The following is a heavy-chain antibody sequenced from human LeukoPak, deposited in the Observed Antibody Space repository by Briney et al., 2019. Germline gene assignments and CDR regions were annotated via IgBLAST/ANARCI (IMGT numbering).Heavy chain of an antibody. J-gene: IGHJ4*02. Sequence: GGSLRLSCAASGFTFSSYWMSWVRQAPGKGREGVANIKQDGSEKYYVDSVKGRFTISRDNAKNSLYLQMNSLRAEDTAVYYCARDGYYYGSGSSYWGQGTLVTVSS. D-gene: IGHD3-10*01. CDR3: ARDGYYYGSGSSY. V-gene: IGHV3-7*01. CDR1: GFTFSSYW. CDR2: IKQDGSEK.